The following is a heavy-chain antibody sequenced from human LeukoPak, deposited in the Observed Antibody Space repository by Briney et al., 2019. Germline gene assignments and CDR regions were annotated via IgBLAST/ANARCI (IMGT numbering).Heavy chain of an antibody. J-gene: IGHJ6*03. CDR2: ISSSGSTI. Sequence: GGSLRLSCAASGFTFSSYEMNWVRRAPGKGLEWVSYISSSGSTIYYADSVKGRFTISRDNAKNSLYLQMNSLRAEDTAVYYCARDQYGSGDGYYMDVWGKGTTVTISS. CDR1: GFTFSSYE. CDR3: ARDQYGSGDGYYMDV. D-gene: IGHD3-10*01. V-gene: IGHV3-48*03.